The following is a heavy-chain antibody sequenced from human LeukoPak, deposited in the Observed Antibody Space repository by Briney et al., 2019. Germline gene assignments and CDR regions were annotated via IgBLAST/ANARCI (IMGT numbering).Heavy chain of an antibody. CDR3: ARGLLGAQNDY. D-gene: IGHD1-26*01. CDR2: INHSGST. Sequence: SETLSLTCAVYGGSFSGYYWSWIRQPPGKGLEWIGEINHSGSTNYNPSLKSQVTISVDTSKNQFSLKLSSVTAADTAVYYCARGLLGAQNDYWGQGTLVTVSS. J-gene: IGHJ4*02. V-gene: IGHV4-34*01. CDR1: GGSFSGYY.